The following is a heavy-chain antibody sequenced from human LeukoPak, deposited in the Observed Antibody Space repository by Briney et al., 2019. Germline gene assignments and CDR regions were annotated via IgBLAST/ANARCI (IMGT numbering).Heavy chain of an antibody. CDR2: IYHSGST. CDR3: ARDQWDQLTGFDY. CDR1: GGSISSGGYS. V-gene: IGHV4-30-2*01. Sequence: SETLSLTCAVSGGSISSGGYSWSWIRQPPGKGLEWIGYIYHSGSTYYNPSLKSRVTISVDTSKNQFSLKLSSVTAADTAVYYCARDQWDQLTGFDYWGQGTLVTVSS. D-gene: IGHD1-26*01. J-gene: IGHJ4*02.